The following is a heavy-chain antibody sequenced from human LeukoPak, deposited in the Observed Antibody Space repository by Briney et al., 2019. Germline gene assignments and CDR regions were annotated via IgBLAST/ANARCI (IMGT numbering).Heavy chain of an antibody. J-gene: IGHJ5*02. CDR2: IYYTGRT. CDR1: GVSITSSSYY. CDR3: AQSLGSGNWIGNWFDP. V-gene: IGHV4-39*01. Sequence: SETLSLTCTVSGVSITSSSYYWGWIRQPPGKGLEWTGTIYYTGRTYYNPSLESRLTISVDTSKNQFSLKLTSVTAADTAIYYCAQSLGSGNWIGNWFDPWGQGTLVTVSS. D-gene: IGHD1-1*01.